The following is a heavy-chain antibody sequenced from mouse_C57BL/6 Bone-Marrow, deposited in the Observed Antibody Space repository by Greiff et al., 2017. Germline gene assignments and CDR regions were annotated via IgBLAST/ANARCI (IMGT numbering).Heavy chain of an antibody. CDR1: GYTFTSYW. D-gene: IGHD1-1*01. CDR3: AREDYYYFRGFAY. J-gene: IGHJ3*01. CDR2: IDPSDSYT. V-gene: IGHV1-69*01. Sequence: VQLQQPGAELVMPGASVKLSCKASGYTFTSYWMHWVKQRPGQGLEWIGEIDPSDSYTNYNQKFKGKSTLTVDKSSSTAYMQLSSLTSEDSAVYYCAREDYYYFRGFAYWGQGTLVTVSA.